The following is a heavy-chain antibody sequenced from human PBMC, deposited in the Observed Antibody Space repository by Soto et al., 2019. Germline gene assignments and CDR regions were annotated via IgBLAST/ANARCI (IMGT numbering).Heavy chain of an antibody. V-gene: IGHV4-59*08. Sequence: QVQLQESGPGLVKSSETLSLTCTVSGGSISSYYWSWIRQPPGKGLEWIGFISYSGSTNYNPSLKRRVTISVDTSKNQFSLKLTSVTATDTAVYFCARHYCSGGGCYYFGYWGQGTLVTVSS. J-gene: IGHJ4*02. CDR2: ISYSGST. CDR3: ARHYCSGGGCYYFGY. CDR1: GGSISSYY. D-gene: IGHD2-15*01.